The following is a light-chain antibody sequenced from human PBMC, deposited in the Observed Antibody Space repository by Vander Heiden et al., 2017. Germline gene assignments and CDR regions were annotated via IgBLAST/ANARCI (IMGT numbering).Light chain of an antibody. Sequence: QAVMTQPPSVSRAPGQRVTISCTGSTSTIGAGYDVHWYHQLPRTAPHLLIYDNINRPSGVPDRFSGSKSGTSASLAITGLQAEDEADYYCQSYDSSLGGHVVFGGGTKLTVL. CDR1: TSTIGAGYD. J-gene: IGLJ2*01. CDR2: DNI. V-gene: IGLV1-40*01. CDR3: QSYDSSLGGHVV.